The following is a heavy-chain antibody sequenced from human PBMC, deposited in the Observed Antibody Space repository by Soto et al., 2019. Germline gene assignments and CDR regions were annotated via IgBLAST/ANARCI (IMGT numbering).Heavy chain of an antibody. D-gene: IGHD3-3*01. CDR3: ATHPELRFLPIYYFDY. Sequence: GASVKVSCKVSGYTLTELSMHWVRQAPGKGLEWMGGFDPEDGETIYAQKFQGRVTMTEDTSTDTAYMELSSLRSEDTAVYYCATHPELRFLPIYYFDYWGQGTLVTVSS. J-gene: IGHJ4*02. CDR1: GYTLTELS. V-gene: IGHV1-24*01. CDR2: FDPEDGET.